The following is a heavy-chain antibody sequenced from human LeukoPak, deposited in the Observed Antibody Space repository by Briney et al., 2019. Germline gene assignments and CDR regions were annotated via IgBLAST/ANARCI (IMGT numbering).Heavy chain of an antibody. CDR3: ARAELIVVVTAIYNDAFDI. J-gene: IGHJ3*02. Sequence: SVKVSCKASGGTFSSYAVSWVRQAPGQGLEWMGGIIPIFGTANYAQKFQGRVTITADESTSTAYMELSSLRSEDTAVYYCARAELIVVVTAIYNDAFDIWGQGTMVTVSS. CDR1: GGTFSSYA. V-gene: IGHV1-69*01. CDR2: IIPIFGTA. D-gene: IGHD2-21*02.